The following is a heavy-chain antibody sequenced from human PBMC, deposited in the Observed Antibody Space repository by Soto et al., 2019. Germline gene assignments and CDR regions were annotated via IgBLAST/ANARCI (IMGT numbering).Heavy chain of an antibody. CDR2: IYYSGNT. CDR1: GGSVSSSNYY. Sequence: QLQLQESGPGLVKPSETLSLTCIVSGGSVSSSNYYWGWVRQSPGKGLEWIGSIYYSGNTYYNPSLESRVTISVDKSNNEFSLKVISVTAADTAVYYCATLEGLATISYYFDFWGQGSLVTVSS. CDR3: ATLEGLATISYYFDF. J-gene: IGHJ4*02. D-gene: IGHD3-9*01. V-gene: IGHV4-39*01.